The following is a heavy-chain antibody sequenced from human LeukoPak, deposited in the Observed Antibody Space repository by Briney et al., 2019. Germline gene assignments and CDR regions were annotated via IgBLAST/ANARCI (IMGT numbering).Heavy chain of an antibody. CDR1: GFTFSDYY. CDR3: ARRDWVSGAVRAFDI. CDR2: ISNDSVDK. D-gene: IGHD3-3*01. J-gene: IGHJ3*02. V-gene: IGHV3-11*04. Sequence: GGSLRLSCVGSGFTFSDYYMSWTRQVPGKGLEWVSYISNDSVDKYYVDSVRGRFTISMDNAKKSMYLQMSGLRVEDTAVYYCARRDWVSGAVRAFDIWGQGTMVTVSS.